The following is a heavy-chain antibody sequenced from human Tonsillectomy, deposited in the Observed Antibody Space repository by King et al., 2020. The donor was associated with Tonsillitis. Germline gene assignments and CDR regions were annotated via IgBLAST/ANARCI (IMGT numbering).Heavy chain of an antibody. CDR3: AIGGADGVTARPLDY. CDR2: IKHDGSDK. Sequence: VQLVESGGGLVQPGGSLRLSCAASGFTFSSYWMSWVRQAPGKGLEWVANIKHDGSDKYYVDSVKGRFTISRDNAKNSLYLQMNSLRAEDMAVYYCAIGGADGVTARPLDYWGQGTLVTVSS. D-gene: IGHD2-21*02. CDR1: GFTFSSYW. V-gene: IGHV3-7*03. J-gene: IGHJ4*02.